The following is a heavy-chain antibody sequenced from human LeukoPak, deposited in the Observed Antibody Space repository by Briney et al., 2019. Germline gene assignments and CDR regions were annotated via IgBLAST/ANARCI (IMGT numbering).Heavy chain of an antibody. CDR3: AKELGGYYTSYYFDY. CDR2: ISGSGGST. D-gene: IGHD3-3*01. CDR1: GFTFSSYA. Sequence: GGSLRLSCAASGFTFSSYAMSWVRQAPGKGLEWVSAISGSGGSTYYTDSVKGRFTISRDNSKNTLYLQMNSLRAEDTAVYYCAKELGGYYTSYYFDYWGQGTLVTVSS. V-gene: IGHV3-23*01. J-gene: IGHJ4*02.